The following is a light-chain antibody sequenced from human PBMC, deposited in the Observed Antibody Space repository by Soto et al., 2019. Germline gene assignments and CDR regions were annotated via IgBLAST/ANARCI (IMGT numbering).Light chain of an antibody. Sequence: DIQMTQSPSTLSASVGDRVTITCRASQSISSWLAWYQQKPGKASKLLIYDASSVESGVPARFSGSGSGTEFTLTISSLQPDDFATYYCQQYNSYWTFGQGTKVDIK. CDR2: DAS. CDR3: QQYNSYWT. V-gene: IGKV1-5*01. CDR1: QSISSW. J-gene: IGKJ1*01.